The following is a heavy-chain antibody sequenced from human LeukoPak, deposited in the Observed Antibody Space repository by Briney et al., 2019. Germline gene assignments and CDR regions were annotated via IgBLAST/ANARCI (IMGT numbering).Heavy chain of an antibody. Sequence: PSETLSLTCAVYGGSFSGYYWSWIRQPPGKGLEWIGEINHSGSTNYNPSPKSRVTISVDTSKNQFSLKLSSVTAADTAVYYCARHHRIAAVSLVRLTWFDPWGQGTLVTVSS. J-gene: IGHJ5*02. CDR2: INHSGST. V-gene: IGHV4-34*01. CDR1: GGSFSGYY. D-gene: IGHD6-13*01. CDR3: ARHHRIAAVSLVRLTWFDP.